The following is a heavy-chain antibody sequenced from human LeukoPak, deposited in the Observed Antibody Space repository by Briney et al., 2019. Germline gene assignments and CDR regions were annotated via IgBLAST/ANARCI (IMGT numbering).Heavy chain of an antibody. D-gene: IGHD3-22*01. CDR2: ISGNGGAT. Sequence: GGSLRFSCAASGFTLTSYAMSWVRQAPGKGLEWVSAISGNGGATYYADSVKGRFTISRDNSKNTLHLQMNSLRAEDTALYYCAKATAAIVVDNFFDYWGQGALVSVSS. J-gene: IGHJ4*02. CDR3: AKATAAIVVDNFFDY. V-gene: IGHV3-23*01. CDR1: GFTLTSYA.